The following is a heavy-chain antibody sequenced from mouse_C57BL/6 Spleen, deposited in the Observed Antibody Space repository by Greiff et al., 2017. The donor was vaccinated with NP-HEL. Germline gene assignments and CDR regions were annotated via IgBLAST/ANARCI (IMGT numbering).Heavy chain of an antibody. CDR1: GYTFTSYT. J-gene: IGHJ4*01. CDR3: AREGDYYAMDY. V-gene: IGHV1-4*01. Sequence: VQLQQSGAELARPGASVKMSCKASGYTFTSYTMHWVKQRPGQGLEWIGYINPSGGYTKYNQKFKDKATLTADKSSSTAYMQLSSLTSEDAAVYYCAREGDYYAMDYWGQGTSVTVSS. CDR2: INPSGGYT.